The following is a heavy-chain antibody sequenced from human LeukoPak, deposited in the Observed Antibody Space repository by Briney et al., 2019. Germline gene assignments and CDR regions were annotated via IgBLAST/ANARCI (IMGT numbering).Heavy chain of an antibody. D-gene: IGHD3-22*01. CDR3: ARDGLPSGYWPHY. J-gene: IGHJ4*02. CDR1: GFTVSSNY. Sequence: PGGSLRLSCAASGFTVSSNYMSWVRQAPGKGLEWVSVIYSGGSTYYADSVKGRFTISRDNSKNTLYLQMNSLRAEDTAVYYCARDGLPSGYWPHYWGQGTLVTVSS. CDR2: IYSGGST. V-gene: IGHV3-53*01.